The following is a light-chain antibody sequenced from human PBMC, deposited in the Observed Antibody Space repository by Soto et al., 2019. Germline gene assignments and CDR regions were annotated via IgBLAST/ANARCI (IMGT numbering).Light chain of an antibody. V-gene: IGLV2-23*01. CDR3: CSYAGSSTL. CDR1: SSDVGSYNL. Sequence: QSALTQPASVSGSPGQSITISCTGTSSDVGSYNLVSWYQQHPGKAPKLMIYEGSQRPSGVSNRFYGSKSGNTASLTISGLQAEDEADYYCCSYAGSSTLFGGGTKLTVL. J-gene: IGLJ2*01. CDR2: EGS.